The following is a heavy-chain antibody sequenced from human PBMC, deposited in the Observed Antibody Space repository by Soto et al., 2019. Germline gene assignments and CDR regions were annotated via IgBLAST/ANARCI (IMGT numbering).Heavy chain of an antibody. CDR1: GDSGSSNSAA. CDR3: ARGDFAWEPSTDY. D-gene: IGHD3-3*01. Sequence: SQTLSLTCAISGDSGSSNSAAWNWIRQSPSRGLEWLGRTYYRSRWYNDYAVSVRSRITVNADTSKNQFSLHLNSVTPEDTAVYYCARGDFAWEPSTDYWGQGTLVTVSS. V-gene: IGHV6-1*01. CDR2: TYYRSRWYN. J-gene: IGHJ4*02.